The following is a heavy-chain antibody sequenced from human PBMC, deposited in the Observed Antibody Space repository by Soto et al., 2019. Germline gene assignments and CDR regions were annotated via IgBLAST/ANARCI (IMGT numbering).Heavy chain of an antibody. V-gene: IGHV3-23*01. CDR3: AKDRVVVVVAATGVDAFDI. D-gene: IGHD2-15*01. J-gene: IGHJ3*02. CDR2: ISGSGGST. Sequence: EVQLLESGGGLVQPGGSLRLSCAASGFTFSSYAMSWVRQAPGKGLEWVSAISGSGGSTYYADSVKGRFTISRDNSKNTLYLQMNSLRAEDTAVYYCAKDRVVVVVAATGVDAFDIWGQGTMVTVSS. CDR1: GFTFSSYA.